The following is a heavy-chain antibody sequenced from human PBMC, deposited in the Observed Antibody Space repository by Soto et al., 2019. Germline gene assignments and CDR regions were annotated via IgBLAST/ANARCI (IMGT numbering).Heavy chain of an antibody. D-gene: IGHD3-10*01. J-gene: IGHJ6*02. CDR2: IYSSGST. CDR3: ARDRGGYYYYGMDV. Sequence: EVQLVESGGGLVQPGGSLRLSCAASGFTVSSNYMSWVRQAPGKGLEWVSVIYSSGSTYYADSVKGRFTISRDNSKNTLYLQMNSLRAEDTAVYYCARDRGGYYYYGMDVWGQGTTVTVSS. CDR1: GFTVSSNY. V-gene: IGHV3-66*01.